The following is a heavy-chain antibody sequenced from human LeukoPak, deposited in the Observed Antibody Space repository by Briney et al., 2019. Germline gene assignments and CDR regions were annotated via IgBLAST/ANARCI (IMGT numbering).Heavy chain of an antibody. CDR3: ARNRGDPSYFDY. D-gene: IGHD4-17*01. CDR2: ISTSSSYI. CDR1: GFTFSDYY. V-gene: IGHV3-11*06. Sequence: PGGSLRLSCAASGFTFSDYYMSWIRQAPGKGLEWVSSISTSSSYIYYADSVKGRFTISRNNPKNSLNLQMNSLRAEDTAVYYCARNRGDPSYFDYWGQGTLVTVSS. J-gene: IGHJ4*02.